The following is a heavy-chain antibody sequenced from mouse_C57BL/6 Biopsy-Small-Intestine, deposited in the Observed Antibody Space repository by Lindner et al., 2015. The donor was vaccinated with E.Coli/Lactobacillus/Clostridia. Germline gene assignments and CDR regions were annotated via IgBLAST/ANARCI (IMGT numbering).Heavy chain of an antibody. CDR1: GYTFTSYG. Sequence: VQLQESGAELARPGASVKLSCKASGYTFTSYGISWVKQRTGQGLEWIGEIYPRSGNTYYNEKFKGKATLTADKSSSTAYMELRSLTSEDSAVYFCARRGYGNSGWFAYWGQGTLVTVSA. J-gene: IGHJ3*01. CDR3: ARRGYGNSGWFAY. D-gene: IGHD2-1*01. V-gene: IGHV1-81*01. CDR2: IYPRSGNT.